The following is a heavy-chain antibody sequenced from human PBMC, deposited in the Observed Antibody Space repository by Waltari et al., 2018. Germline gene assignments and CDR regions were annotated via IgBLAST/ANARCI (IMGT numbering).Heavy chain of an antibody. CDR3: AGLTYYDFWSGYRDY. V-gene: IGHV4-34*01. CDR2: INHSGST. Sequence: QVQLQQWGAGLLKPSETLSLTCAVYGGSFSGYYWSWIRQPPGKGLGWIGEINHSGSTNDNPSLKSRVTISVDTSKNQFSLKLSSVTAADTAVYYCAGLTYYDFWSGYRDYWGQGTLVTVSS. CDR1: GGSFSGYY. J-gene: IGHJ4*02. D-gene: IGHD3-3*01.